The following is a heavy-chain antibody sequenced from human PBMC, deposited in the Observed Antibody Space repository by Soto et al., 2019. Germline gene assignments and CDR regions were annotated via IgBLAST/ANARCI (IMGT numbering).Heavy chain of an antibody. D-gene: IGHD1-26*01. V-gene: IGHV2-70*11. CDR2: IDWDDDK. CDR1: GFSLSTSGMC. CDR3: ARIPKSYRGSYTYCDY. Sequence: SGPTLVNPTQTLTLTCTFSGFSLSTSGMCVSWIRQPPGKALEWLARIDWDDDKYYNTSLKTRLTISKNTSKNQVVLTMTNMDPVDTATYYCARIPKSYRGSYTYCDYWGQGTLVTVSS. J-gene: IGHJ4*02.